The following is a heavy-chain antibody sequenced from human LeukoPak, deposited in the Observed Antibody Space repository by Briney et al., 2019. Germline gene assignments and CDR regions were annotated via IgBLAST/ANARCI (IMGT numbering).Heavy chain of an antibody. CDR1: RYTFTGYY. J-gene: IGHJ4*02. CDR2: VNPNSGGT. Sequence: ASVKVSCKASRYTFTGYYMHWVRQAPGQGLEWMGWVNPNSGGTNYAQKFQGGVTMTRDTSISTAYMELSRLRSDDTAVYYCARDSKVRAVAGNYGYWGQGTLVTVSS. CDR3: ARDSKVRAVAGNYGY. V-gene: IGHV1-2*02. D-gene: IGHD6-19*01.